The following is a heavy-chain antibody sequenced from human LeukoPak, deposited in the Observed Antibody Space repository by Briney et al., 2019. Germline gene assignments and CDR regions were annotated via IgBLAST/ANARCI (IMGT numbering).Heavy chain of an antibody. CDR3: AGAGHDSSGYYEYFDY. Sequence: SETLSLTXTVSGGSISSSTYYWSWIRQPPGKGLEWIGYIYYSGSTNYNPSLKSRVTISVDTSKNQFSLKLSSVTAADTAVYYCAGAGHDSSGYYEYFDYWGQGTLVTVSS. D-gene: IGHD3-22*01. V-gene: IGHV4-61*01. J-gene: IGHJ4*02. CDR1: GGSISSSTYY. CDR2: IYYSGST.